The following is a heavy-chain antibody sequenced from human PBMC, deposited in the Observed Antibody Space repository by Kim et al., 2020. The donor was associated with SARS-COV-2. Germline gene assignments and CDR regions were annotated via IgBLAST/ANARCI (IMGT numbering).Heavy chain of an antibody. D-gene: IGHD1-26*01. V-gene: IGHV4-39*01. CDR2: IYYSGST. Sequence: SETLSLTCTVSGGSISSSSYYWGWIRQPPGKGLEWIGSIYYSGSTYYNPSLKSRVTISVDTSKNQFSLKLSSVTAADTAVYYCARGLLRTGGSYFLFGFGYWGQGTLVTVSS. CDR1: GGSISSSSYY. J-gene: IGHJ4*02. CDR3: ARGLLRTGGSYFLFGFGY.